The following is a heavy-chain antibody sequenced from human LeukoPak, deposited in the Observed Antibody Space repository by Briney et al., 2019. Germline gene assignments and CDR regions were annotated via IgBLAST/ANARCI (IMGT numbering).Heavy chain of an antibody. D-gene: IGHD6-13*01. J-gene: IGHJ4*02. CDR1: GFTFSSSG. Sequence: TGGSLRLSCAASGFTFSSSGMSWVRQAPGKGLEWVSAISASGGSTYNADSVKGRFTISRDNSKNTLYLQMNSLRADDTAVYYCAKDGYIPFDYWGQGTLVTVSS. V-gene: IGHV3-23*01. CDR2: ISASGGST. CDR3: AKDGYIPFDY.